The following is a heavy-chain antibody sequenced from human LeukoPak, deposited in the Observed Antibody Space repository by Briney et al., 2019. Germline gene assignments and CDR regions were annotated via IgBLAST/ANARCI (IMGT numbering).Heavy chain of an antibody. J-gene: IGHJ6*02. V-gene: IGHV4-59*12. CDR3: TRDRELGV. D-gene: IGHD1-26*01. Sequence: MTSETLSLTCTVSGGSLNIYYWSWIRRPPGKGLEWIGYIYDSGSTNYNPSLKSRVTISVDTSKNQFSLKLTSVTAADTAVYYCTRDRELGVWGQGTTVTVS. CDR2: IYDSGST. CDR1: GGSLNIYY.